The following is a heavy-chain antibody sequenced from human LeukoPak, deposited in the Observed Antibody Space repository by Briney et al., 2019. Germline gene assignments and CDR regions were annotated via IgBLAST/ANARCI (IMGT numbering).Heavy chain of an antibody. D-gene: IGHD1-1*01. V-gene: IGHV4-59*01. CDR1: GGSISRFY. CDR2: ISYSGST. CDR3: ARLREGTNWHYFDF. Sequence: SETLSLTCTVSGGSISRFYWAWIRQPPGKGLDWIGYISYSGSTNYNPSLKSRLTISVDTSKSQFSLQLNSVTAADTALYYCARLREGTNWHYFDFWGQGTLVTVSS. J-gene: IGHJ4*02.